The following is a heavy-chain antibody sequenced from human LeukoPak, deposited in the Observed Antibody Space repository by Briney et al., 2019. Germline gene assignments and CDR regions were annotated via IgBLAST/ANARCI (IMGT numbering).Heavy chain of an antibody. CDR1: GFTFSSYA. V-gene: IGHV3-23*01. CDR2: ISSSGGST. Sequence: GGSLRLSCAASGFTFSSYAMSWVRQAPGKGLEWVSAISSSGGSTYYADSVKGRFTISRDNSKNTLYLQMNSLRAEDTAVYYCAKDYSSGWDHFDYWGQGTLVTVSS. D-gene: IGHD6-19*01. J-gene: IGHJ4*02. CDR3: AKDYSSGWDHFDY.